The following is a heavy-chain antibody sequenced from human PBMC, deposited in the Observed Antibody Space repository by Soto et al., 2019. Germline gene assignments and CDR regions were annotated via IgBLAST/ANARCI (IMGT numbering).Heavy chain of an antibody. D-gene: IGHD2-2*01. V-gene: IGHV4-61*01. J-gene: IGHJ5*02. Sequence: PSETLSLTCTVSGGSVSSGSYYWSWIRQPPGKGLEWIGYIYYSGSTNYNPSLKSRVTISVDTSKNQFSLKLSSVTAADTAVYYCARAAEDIEVVPAAIVGFDPWGQGTLVTVSS. CDR1: GGSVSSGSYY. CDR2: IYYSGST. CDR3: ARAAEDIEVVPAAIVGFDP.